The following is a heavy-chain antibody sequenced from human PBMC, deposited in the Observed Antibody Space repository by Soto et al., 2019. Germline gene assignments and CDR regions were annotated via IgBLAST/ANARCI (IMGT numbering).Heavy chain of an antibody. V-gene: IGHV4-30-4*01. CDR2: ISTGGSI. Sequence: QVQLQQSGPELLQPSQTLSLTCSFSGDSISNVHYFWSWNRQHPDKSLEWIGPISTGGSIYNNPSHESPITISVGTNLNQSSPNLRCVSAADTDLHYCTRGASGDKVDSWRQGTLVNVSS. J-gene: IGHJ4*02. CDR3: TRGASGDKVDS. D-gene: IGHD3-10*01. CDR1: GDSISNVHYF.